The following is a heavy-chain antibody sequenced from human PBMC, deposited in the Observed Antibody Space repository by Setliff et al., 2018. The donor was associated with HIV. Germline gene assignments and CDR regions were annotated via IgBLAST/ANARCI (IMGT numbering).Heavy chain of an antibody. CDR2: IDPENDET. D-gene: IGHD2-8*01. J-gene: IGHJ4*02. Sequence: ASVKVSCKASGYTFIDKYMHWVRQAPGKGLHWMGRIDPENDETKYSQKFQVRFTMTADRSTDTAYMELSGLGSEDTAIYYCVLYSTGASRFDYWGQGTLVTVSS. CDR3: VLYSTGASRFDY. V-gene: IGHV1-69-2*01. CDR1: GYTFIDKY.